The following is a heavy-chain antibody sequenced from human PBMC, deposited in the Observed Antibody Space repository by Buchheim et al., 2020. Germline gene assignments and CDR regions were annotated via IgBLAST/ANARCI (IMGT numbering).Heavy chain of an antibody. CDR3: ASLKGRTGTGYGMDV. Sequence: EVQLVESGGGLVLPGGSLRLSCAVAGFTFSSFEMNWVRQAPGKGLEWVSYISSSGSTKYYADSVKGRFTISRDNAETSMYPKMNSLRVEDTAAYYCASLKGRTGTGYGMDVWGQGTT. CDR1: GFTFSSFE. V-gene: IGHV3-48*03. J-gene: IGHJ6*02. CDR2: ISSSGSTK. D-gene: IGHD1-1*01.